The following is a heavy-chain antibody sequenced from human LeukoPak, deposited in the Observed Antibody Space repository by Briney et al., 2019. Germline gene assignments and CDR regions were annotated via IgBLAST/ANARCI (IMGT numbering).Heavy chain of an antibody. J-gene: IGHJ4*02. CDR2: IKPNSGGT. D-gene: IGHD2-15*01. CDR3: ARVHYCSGGSCLNY. CDR1: GYTFTGYY. Sequence: ASVKVSCKASGYTFTGYYMHCVRQAPGQGLEWMGWIKPNSGGTNYAQKFQGRVTMTRDTSISTAYMELSRLRSDDTAVYYCARVHYCSGGSCLNYWGQGTLVTVSS. V-gene: IGHV1-2*02.